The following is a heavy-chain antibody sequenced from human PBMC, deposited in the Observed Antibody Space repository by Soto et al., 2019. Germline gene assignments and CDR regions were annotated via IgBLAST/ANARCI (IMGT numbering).Heavy chain of an antibody. CDR1: GFTFNMFS. CDR3: AKDFGFDSSGYDY. Sequence: PVGSLRLSCAASGFTFNMFSMHWVRQAPGKGLEWVARIWSDGTNEHYADSVKGRFTISRDNSKDTVYLQMNSLRIEDTAVYYCAKDFGFDSSGYDYWGQGTLVTVSS. CDR2: IWSDGTNE. V-gene: IGHV3-30*02. J-gene: IGHJ4*02. D-gene: IGHD3-22*01.